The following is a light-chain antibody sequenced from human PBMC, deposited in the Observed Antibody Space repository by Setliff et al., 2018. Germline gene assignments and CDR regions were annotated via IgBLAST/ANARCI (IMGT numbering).Light chain of an antibody. J-gene: IGLJ1*01. CDR3: SSYASSINPYV. Sequence: QSVLTQPPSASGSPGQSLTISCTGTSNDVGAYNYVSWYQQHTGKAPKLMIYEVTKRPSGVPDRFSGSKSGNTASLTVSGLQGEDEADYYCSSYASSINPYVFGTGTKVTVL. CDR2: EVT. V-gene: IGLV2-8*01. CDR1: SNDVGAYNY.